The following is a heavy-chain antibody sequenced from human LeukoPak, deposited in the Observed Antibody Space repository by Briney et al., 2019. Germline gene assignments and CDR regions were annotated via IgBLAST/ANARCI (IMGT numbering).Heavy chain of an antibody. CDR3: ARLRSGYNYYMDV. CDR1: GGSISSGSYD. CDR2: IDISGST. J-gene: IGHJ6*03. Sequence: PSETLSLTCTVSGGSISSGSYDWRWIRQPAGKGLEWIVRIDISGSTNYNPSLTSRDTISVDTSKNQFSLKLSSVTAADTAVYYCARLRSGYNYYMDVWGEGTTVTISS. V-gene: IGHV4-61*02. D-gene: IGHD2-2*02.